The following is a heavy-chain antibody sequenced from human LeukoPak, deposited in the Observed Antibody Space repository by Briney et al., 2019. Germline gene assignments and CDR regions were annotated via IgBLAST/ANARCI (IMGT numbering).Heavy chain of an antibody. CDR3: ATHRRICSGGSCYGDY. V-gene: IGHV5-51*01. Sequence: GESLKISCKGSGYSFTSYWIGWVRQMPGKGLEWMGIIYPGDSDTRYSPSFQGQVTISADKSISTAYLQWSSLQASDTATYYCATHRRICSGGSCYGDYWGQGTLVTVSS. D-gene: IGHD2-15*01. CDR2: IYPGDSDT. CDR1: GYSFTSYW. J-gene: IGHJ4*02.